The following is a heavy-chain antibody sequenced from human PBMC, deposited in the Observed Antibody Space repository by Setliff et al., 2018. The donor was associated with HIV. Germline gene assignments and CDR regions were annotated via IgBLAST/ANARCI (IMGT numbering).Heavy chain of an antibody. J-gene: IGHJ4*02. Sequence: RASVKVSCKASGYPFTSYGICWVRQAPGHGLEWMGYISPYNGDAYYAEKFQGRVTMATDTSTTAVSMELTNLRSDDTAVYFCARMQAYYNFWRSTYYFDYWGQGTPVTVPQ. CDR2: ISPYNGDA. CDR1: GYPFTSYG. V-gene: IGHV1-18*01. CDR3: ARMQAYYNFWRSTYYFDY. D-gene: IGHD3-3*01.